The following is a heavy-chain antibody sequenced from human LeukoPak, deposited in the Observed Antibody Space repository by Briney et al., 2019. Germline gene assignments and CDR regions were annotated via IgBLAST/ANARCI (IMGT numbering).Heavy chain of an antibody. D-gene: IGHD5-18*01. CDR3: ARDLAYSRLDY. CDR1: GFTFSSYA. V-gene: IGHV3-7*01. CDR2: INPDGNKK. Sequence: GGSLRLSCAASGFTFSSYAMSWVRQAPGKGLEWVASINPDGNKKYSADSVKGRFTISRDNAENSLYLQMNSLRVEDTAFYYCARDLAYSRLDYWGQGVLVTVSS. J-gene: IGHJ4*02.